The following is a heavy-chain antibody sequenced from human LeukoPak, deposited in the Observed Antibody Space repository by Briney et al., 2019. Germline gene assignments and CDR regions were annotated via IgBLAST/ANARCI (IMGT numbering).Heavy chain of an antibody. Sequence: SETLSLTCTVSGDSISSYYWSWIRQPPGKGLEWIGYIYYSGSTIYNPSLKSRVTMSLDTSKNQFSQKLRSVTAADTAVYYCARGVISTDAFDVWGQGTMVTVSS. CDR1: GDSISSYY. J-gene: IGHJ3*01. V-gene: IGHV4-59*01. D-gene: IGHD3-3*02. CDR2: IYYSGST. CDR3: ARGVISTDAFDV.